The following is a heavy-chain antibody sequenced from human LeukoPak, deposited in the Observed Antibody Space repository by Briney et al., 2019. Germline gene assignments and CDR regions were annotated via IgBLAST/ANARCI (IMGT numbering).Heavy chain of an antibody. CDR2: IYYSGST. CDR1: GGSICSYY. Sequence: SETLSLTCTVSGGSICSYYWSWIRQPPGKGLEWIGYIYYSGSTNYNPSLKSRVTISVDTSKNQFSLKLSSVTAADTAVYYCARHAGYCSGGSCYANYYYGMDVWGQGTTVTVSS. D-gene: IGHD2-15*01. CDR3: ARHAGYCSGGSCYANYYYGMDV. V-gene: IGHV4-59*08. J-gene: IGHJ6*02.